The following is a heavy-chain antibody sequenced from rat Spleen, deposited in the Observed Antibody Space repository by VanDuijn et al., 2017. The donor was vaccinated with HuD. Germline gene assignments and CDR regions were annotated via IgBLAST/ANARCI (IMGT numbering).Heavy chain of an antibody. Sequence: QVQLKESGPGLVQPSETLSLTCTVSGFSLTSYTVSWVRQPSGKGPEWMGRMWYDGGTAYNSALKSRLSISRDTSKSQVFLKMNSLQAEDTAIYHCTRDRLQWFDYWGQGVMVTVSS. CDR3: TRDRLQWFDY. D-gene: IGHD1-1*01. CDR2: MWYDGGT. CDR1: GFSLTSYT. V-gene: IGHV2-15*01. J-gene: IGHJ2*01.